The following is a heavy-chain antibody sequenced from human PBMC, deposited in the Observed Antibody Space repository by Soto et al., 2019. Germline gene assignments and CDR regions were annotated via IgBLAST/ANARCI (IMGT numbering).Heavy chain of an antibody. CDR2: IYSGGTT. CDR1: GFSVSINY. J-gene: IGHJ3*01. CDR3: ARDSTDGDFVDALDV. D-gene: IGHD4-17*01. Sequence: ELQLVESGGGLVQPGGSLRLSCAASGFSVSINYVNWVRQAPGQELEWVSVIYSGGTTHYADSVKGRVTISRDTSKNTLYLQMNSLRVEDTSVYYCARDSTDGDFVDALDVWCQGTMVTVSS. V-gene: IGHV3-66*01.